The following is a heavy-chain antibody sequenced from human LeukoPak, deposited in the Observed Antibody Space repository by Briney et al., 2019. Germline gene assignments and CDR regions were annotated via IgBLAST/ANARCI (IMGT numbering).Heavy chain of an antibody. CDR1: GGSISSSSYY. D-gene: IGHD6-13*01. CDR3: ARASYSSSWYGNPDYYYYYMDV. V-gene: IGHV4-39*07. CDR2: IYYSGST. Sequence: PSETLSLTCTVSGGSISSSSYYWGWIRQPPGKGLEWIGSIYYSGSTYYNPSLKSRVTISVDTSKNQFSLKLSSVTAADTAVYYCARASYSSSWYGNPDYYYYYMDVWGKGTTVTVSS. J-gene: IGHJ6*03.